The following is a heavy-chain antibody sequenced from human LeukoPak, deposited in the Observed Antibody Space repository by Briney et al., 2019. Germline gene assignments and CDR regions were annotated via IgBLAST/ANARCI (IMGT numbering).Heavy chain of an antibody. V-gene: IGHV3-53*01. Sequence: GGSLRLSCAASGFTFNSYVMSWVRQAPGKGLEWVSVIYGGGNIYYADSVKGRFTISRDNSKNTLYLQMNSLRAEDTAVYYCARGAGYNYPYYFDYWGQGTLVTVSS. CDR1: GFTFNSYV. J-gene: IGHJ4*02. D-gene: IGHD5-24*01. CDR2: IYGGGNI. CDR3: ARGAGYNYPYYFDY.